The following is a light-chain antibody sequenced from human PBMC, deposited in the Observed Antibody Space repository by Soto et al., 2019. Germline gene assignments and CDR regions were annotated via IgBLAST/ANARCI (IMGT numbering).Light chain of an antibody. V-gene: IGLV1-40*01. CDR3: QSYDSSLRGVV. Sequence: QAVVTQPPSVSGAPGQRVTISCTGSSSNIGAGYDVHWYQQLPGTAPKLLIYGNSNRPSGVPDRFSGSKSGTSASLAITGLLAEDEADYYFQSYDSSLRGVVFGGGTQLTVL. CDR2: GNS. J-gene: IGLJ2*01. CDR1: SSNIGAGYD.